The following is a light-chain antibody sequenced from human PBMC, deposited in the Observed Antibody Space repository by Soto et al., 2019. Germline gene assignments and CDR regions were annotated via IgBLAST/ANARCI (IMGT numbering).Light chain of an antibody. CDR3: QQYYRTFT. J-gene: IGKJ3*01. Sequence: DIVMTQSPDSLAVSLGERATINCKSSQSVLYSSNNKNYLAWYQQKPGQPPKLLIYWASTRESGVPDRFSGSGSWTDYTLTISSLQAEDVAVYYCQQYYRTFTFGPGTKVDIK. V-gene: IGKV4-1*01. CDR2: WAS. CDR1: QSVLYSSNNKNY.